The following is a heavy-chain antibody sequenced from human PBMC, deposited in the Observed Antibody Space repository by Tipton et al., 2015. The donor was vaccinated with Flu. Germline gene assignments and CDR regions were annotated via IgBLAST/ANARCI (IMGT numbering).Heavy chain of an antibody. J-gene: IGHJ4*02. CDR1: GVSVNSNYR. CDR2: VYYTGTT. Sequence: PGLVKPSETLSLTCTVSGVSVNSNYRWTWIRQSPGKGLQWIGNVYYTGTTDYNPSLKSRVTISGDMSKNQFSLTLSSVTAADTAVYYCARDNFVIPAAMVYWGQGTLVTVSS. V-gene: IGHV4-61*01. D-gene: IGHD2-2*01. CDR3: ARDNFVIPAAMVY.